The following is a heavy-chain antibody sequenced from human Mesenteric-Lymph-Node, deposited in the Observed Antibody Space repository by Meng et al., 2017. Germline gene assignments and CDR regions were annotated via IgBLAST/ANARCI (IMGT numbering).Heavy chain of an antibody. CDR2: IKSKTDRGTT. V-gene: IGHV3-15*01. J-gene: IGHJ1*01. Sequence: GESLKISCVASGFSFSDAWMSWVRQAPGKGLEWVGRIKSKTDRGTTDYAAPVKGRFTISRDDSENTLYLQMNSLITEDTAVYYCTTLTEFHFQHWGQGTLVTVSS. CDR3: TTLTEFHFQH. CDR1: GFSFSDAW. D-gene: IGHD1-14*01.